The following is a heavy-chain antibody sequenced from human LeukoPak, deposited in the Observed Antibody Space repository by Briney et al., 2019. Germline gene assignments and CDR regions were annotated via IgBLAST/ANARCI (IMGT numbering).Heavy chain of an antibody. CDR1: GDSISRYY. J-gene: IGHJ4*02. Sequence: SETLSLTCTVSGDSISRYYWSWIRQPPGKGLEWIGYIYYSGSTNYNPSLKSRVTISVDTPKNKFSLKLVSVAAADTDLYYCARGGGSYCVDYWGQGTLVTVSS. CDR3: ARGGGSYCVDY. CDR2: IYYSGST. V-gene: IGHV4-59*12. D-gene: IGHD1-26*01.